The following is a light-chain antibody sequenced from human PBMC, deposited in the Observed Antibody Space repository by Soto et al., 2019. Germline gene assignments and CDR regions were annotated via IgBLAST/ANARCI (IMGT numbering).Light chain of an antibody. CDR1: QSVLYSSNNKNY. CDR3: QQYYSPPYT. Sequence: DIVMTQSPDSLAVSLGERATINCKSSQSVLYSSNNKNYLAWHQQKPGQPPKVLIYWASTRESGVPDRFSGSGSGTDFTPTISSLQAEDVAVYYCQQYYSPPYTFGQGTKLEIK. J-gene: IGKJ2*01. V-gene: IGKV4-1*01. CDR2: WAS.